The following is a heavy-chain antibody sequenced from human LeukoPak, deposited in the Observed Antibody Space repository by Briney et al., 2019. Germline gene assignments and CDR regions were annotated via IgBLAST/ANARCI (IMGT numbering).Heavy chain of an antibody. CDR2: IIPIFGTA. D-gene: IGHD2-21*02. V-gene: IGHV1-69*13. CDR1: GYTFTGYY. Sequence: SVKVSCKASGYTFTGYYVHWVRQAPGQGLEWMGGIIPIFGTANYAQKFQGRVTITADESTSTAYMELSSLRSEDTAVYYCAREHCGGDCYLSQYYYYYGMDVWGQGTTVTVSS. CDR3: AREHCGGDCYLSQYYYYYGMDV. J-gene: IGHJ6*02.